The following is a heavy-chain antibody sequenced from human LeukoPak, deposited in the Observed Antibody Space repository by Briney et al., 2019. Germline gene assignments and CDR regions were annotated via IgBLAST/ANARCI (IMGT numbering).Heavy chain of an antibody. Sequence: GGSLRLSCAASGFTVSSNYMSWVRQAPGKGLEWVSVIYSGGSTYYADSVKGRFTISRDNSKNTLYLQMNSLRAEDTAVYYCARGRSGSYYDYWGQGTLVTVSS. CDR3: ARGRSGSYYDY. CDR1: GFTVSSNY. J-gene: IGHJ4*02. CDR2: IYSGGST. V-gene: IGHV3-53*01. D-gene: IGHD1-26*01.